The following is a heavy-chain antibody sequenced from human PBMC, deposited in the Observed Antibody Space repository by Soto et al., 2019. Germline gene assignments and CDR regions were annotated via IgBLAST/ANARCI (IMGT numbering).Heavy chain of an antibody. CDR3: ASPVQGTVSISYYYYGMDV. Sequence: ASVKVSCKASGGTFSSYAISWVRQAPGQGLEWMGGIIPIFGTANYAQKFQGRVTITADKSTSTAYMELSSLRSGDTAVYYCASPVQGTVSISYYYYGMDVWGQGTPVTVSS. D-gene: IGHD4-17*01. CDR1: GGTFSSYA. J-gene: IGHJ6*02. V-gene: IGHV1-69*06. CDR2: IIPIFGTA.